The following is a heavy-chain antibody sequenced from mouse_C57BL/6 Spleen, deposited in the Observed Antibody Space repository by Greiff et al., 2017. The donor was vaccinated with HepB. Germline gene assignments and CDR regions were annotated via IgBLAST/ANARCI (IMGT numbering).Heavy chain of an antibody. D-gene: IGHD1-1*01. CDR3: ARPLLRYRRYFDV. CDR1: GYTFTSYW. J-gene: IGHJ1*03. Sequence: QVQLKQPGAELVMPGASVKLSCKASGYTFTSYWMHWVKQRPGQGLEWIGEIDPSDSYTNYNQKFKGKSTLTVDKSSSTAYMQLSSLTSEDSAVYYCARPLLRYRRYFDVWGTGTTVTVSS. CDR2: IDPSDSYT. V-gene: IGHV1-69*01.